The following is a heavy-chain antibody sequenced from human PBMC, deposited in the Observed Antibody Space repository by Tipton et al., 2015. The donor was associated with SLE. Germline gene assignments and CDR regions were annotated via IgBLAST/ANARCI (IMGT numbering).Heavy chain of an antibody. V-gene: IGHV4-59*01. D-gene: IGHD6-13*01. CDR1: GGSISSYY. CDR2: IYYSGST. Sequence: TLSLTCTVSGGSISSYYWSWIRQPPGKGLEWIGYIYYSGSTNYNPSLKSRVTISVDTSKNQFSLKLSSVTAADTAVYYCARGRRGAAAGGYYYYYMDVWGKGTTVTVSS. CDR3: ARGRRGAAAGGYYYYYMDV. J-gene: IGHJ6*03.